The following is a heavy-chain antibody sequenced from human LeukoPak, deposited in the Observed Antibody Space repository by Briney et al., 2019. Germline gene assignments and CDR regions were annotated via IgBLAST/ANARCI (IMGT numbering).Heavy chain of an antibody. J-gene: IGHJ4*02. V-gene: IGHV1-18*01. D-gene: IGHD6-13*01. CDR3: ARDQWSSSSQRNIDY. Sequence: GASVKVFCKASGYTFTNYGISWVRQAPGQGFEWMGWISAYNGNSIYAQKLQGRVTVTTDTSTSTAYMELRSLRSDDTAVYYCARDQWSSSSQRNIDYWGQGTLVTVSS. CDR2: ISAYNGNS. CDR1: GYTFTNYG.